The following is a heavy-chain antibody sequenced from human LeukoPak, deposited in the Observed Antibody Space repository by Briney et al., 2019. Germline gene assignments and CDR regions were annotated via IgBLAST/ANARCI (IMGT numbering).Heavy chain of an antibody. CDR1: GYSISSGYY. CDR3: ARDHDPRIAAAEDYYYYMDV. V-gene: IGHV4-38-2*02. Sequence: PSETLSLTCTVSGYSISSGYYWGWIRQPPGKGLEWIGSIYHSGSTYYNPSLKSRVTISVDTSKNQFSLKLSSVTAADTAVYYCARDHDPRIAAAEDYYYYMDVWGKGTTVTVSS. J-gene: IGHJ6*03. CDR2: IYHSGST. D-gene: IGHD6-13*01.